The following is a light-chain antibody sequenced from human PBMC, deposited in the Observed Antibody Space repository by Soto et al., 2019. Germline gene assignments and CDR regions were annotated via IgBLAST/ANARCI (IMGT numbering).Light chain of an antibody. CDR3: SSFASSNTGV. J-gene: IGLJ3*02. V-gene: IGLV2-8*01. CDR1: SSDVGAYNY. Sequence: QSVLTQPPSASGSPGQSVTISCTGTSSDVGAYNYVSWYQQHAGKAPKLVIYEVTKRPSGVPDRFSGSKSANTASLTVYGLKAEDEADYYCSSFASSNTGVFGGGTTLTVL. CDR2: EVT.